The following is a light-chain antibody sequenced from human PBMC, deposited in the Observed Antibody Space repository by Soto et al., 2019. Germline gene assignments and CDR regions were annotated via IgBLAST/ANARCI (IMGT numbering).Light chain of an antibody. J-gene: IGKJ2*01. Sequence: DIVMTQSPLSLPVTPGEPASISCRSSQSLLHSNGYNYLDWYLQKPGQSPQLLIYLGSNRASGVTDRFNGSGSGTDFTLKISRVEAEDVGVYYCMQALQTPLTFGQGTKLEIK. CDR2: LGS. CDR3: MQALQTPLT. CDR1: QSLLHSNGYNY. V-gene: IGKV2-28*01.